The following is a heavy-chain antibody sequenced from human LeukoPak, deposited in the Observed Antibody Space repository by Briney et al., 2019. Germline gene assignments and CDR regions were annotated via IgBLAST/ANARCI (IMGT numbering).Heavy chain of an antibody. J-gene: IGHJ6*03. V-gene: IGHV4-39*07. CDR1: GASISTNSYY. CDR2: IDYSGSS. CDR3: ARSRTEVGIVGATWVTSYYYYYMDV. D-gene: IGHD1-26*01. Sequence: SETLSLTCTVSGASISTNSYYWGWIRQPPGKGLEWIGSIDYSGSSYYNPSLKSRVTISIDTSKNQFSLRLTSVTAADTAVHYCARSRTEVGIVGATWVTSYYYYYMDVWGKGTTVTISS.